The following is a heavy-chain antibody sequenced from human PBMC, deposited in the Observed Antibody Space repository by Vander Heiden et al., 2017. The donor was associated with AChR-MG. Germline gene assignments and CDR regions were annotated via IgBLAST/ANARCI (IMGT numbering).Heavy chain of an antibody. D-gene: IGHD2-15*01. Sequence: EVQLVESGGGLVQPGRSLRLSCAASGFTFDDYAMHWVRQAPGKGLEWVSGISWNSGSIGYADSVKGRFTISRDNAKNSLYLQMNSLRAEDTALYYCAKDDELGYCSGGSCYSGAFDIWGQGTMVTVSS. CDR2: ISWNSGSI. V-gene: IGHV3-9*01. J-gene: IGHJ3*02. CDR1: GFTFDDYA. CDR3: AKDDELGYCSGGSCYSGAFDI.